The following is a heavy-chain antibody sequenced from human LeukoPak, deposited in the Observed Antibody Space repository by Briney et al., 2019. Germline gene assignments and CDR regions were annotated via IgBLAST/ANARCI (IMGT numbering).Heavy chain of an antibody. V-gene: IGHV1-46*01. CDR1: GYTFTSYY. CDR2: INPSGGGT. Sequence: GASVKVSCKASGYTFTSYYIHWVRQAPGQGLEWMGVINPSGGGTSYAQKFQGRVTMTRDTSTSTVYMDLRSLRSEDTAVYYCARVKTMVRGVIYFDYWGQGTLVTVSS. J-gene: IGHJ4*02. D-gene: IGHD3-10*01. CDR3: ARVKTMVRGVIYFDY.